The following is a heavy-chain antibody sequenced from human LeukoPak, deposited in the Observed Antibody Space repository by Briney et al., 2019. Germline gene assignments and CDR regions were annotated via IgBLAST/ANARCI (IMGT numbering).Heavy chain of an antibody. D-gene: IGHD3-22*01. V-gene: IGHV3-21*01. Sequence: GSLRLSCAGSGFIFSDYTMSWVRQAPGKGLEWVSLIRSSSSNIYYVDSVKGRFTVSRDNAKNSLYLQMNSLRAEDTAVYYCARDRDPGYNDSSGYRRVNAFDIWGQGTMVTVSS. J-gene: IGHJ3*02. CDR2: IRSSSSNI. CDR3: ARDRDPGYNDSSGYRRVNAFDI. CDR1: GFIFSDYT.